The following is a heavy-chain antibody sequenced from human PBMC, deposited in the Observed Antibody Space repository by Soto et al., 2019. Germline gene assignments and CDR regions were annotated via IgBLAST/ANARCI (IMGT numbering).Heavy chain of an antibody. Sequence: ASVKVSCKASGYTFTSYAMHWVRQAPGQRLEWMGWINAGNGNTKYSQKFQGRVTITRDTSASTAYMELSSLRSEDTAVYYCARGAELPKFYYYYYGMDVWGQGTTVTVSS. CDR3: ARGAELPKFYYYYYGMDV. CDR2: INAGNGNT. D-gene: IGHD1-26*01. CDR1: GYTFTSYA. J-gene: IGHJ6*02. V-gene: IGHV1-3*01.